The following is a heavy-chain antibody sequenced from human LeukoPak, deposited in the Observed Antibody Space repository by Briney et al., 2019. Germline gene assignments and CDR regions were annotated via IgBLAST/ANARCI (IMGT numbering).Heavy chain of an antibody. CDR2: TYYRSKWYN. CDR3: ARDLHVRGIITNTNWFDP. J-gene: IGHJ5*02. Sequence: SQTLSLTCAISGDSVSSNSATWIWIRQSPSRGLEWLGRTYYRSKWYNDYAVSVKSRTTINPDTSKNQFSLQLNSVTPEDTAVYYCARDLHVRGIITNTNWFDPWGQGTLVTVSS. D-gene: IGHD3-10*02. CDR1: GDSVSSNSAT. V-gene: IGHV6-1*01.